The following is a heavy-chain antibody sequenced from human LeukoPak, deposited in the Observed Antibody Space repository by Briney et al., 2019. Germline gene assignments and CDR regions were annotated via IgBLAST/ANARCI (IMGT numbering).Heavy chain of an antibody. CDR1: GFTFSSYW. V-gene: IGHV3-7*01. J-gene: IGHJ4*02. CDR2: ISQDVSHK. CDR3: ARVGCNGWNFEN. Sequence: PGGSLRLSCAASGFTFSSYWMSWVRQAPGKGLQSVAYISQDVSHKYYVDSVKGRFTISRDNAKNSLHLEMNSLRAEDTALYYCARVGCNGWNFENWGQGTLVTVSS. D-gene: IGHD6-19*01.